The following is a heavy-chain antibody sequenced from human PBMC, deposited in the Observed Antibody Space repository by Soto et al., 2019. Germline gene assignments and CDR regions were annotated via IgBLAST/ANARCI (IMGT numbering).Heavy chain of an antibody. J-gene: IGHJ6*02. CDR2: INPSGGGT. CDR3: ARDLVVVVAAREYGMDV. Sequence: GASVKVSCKASGYTFTNYYMHWVRQAPGQGPEWMGIINPSGGGTTYAQKFQGRVTMTRDTSTSTVYMELSSLRSEDTAVYYCARDLVVVVAAREYGMDVWGQGTTVTVSS. CDR1: GYTFTNYY. V-gene: IGHV1-46*01. D-gene: IGHD2-15*01.